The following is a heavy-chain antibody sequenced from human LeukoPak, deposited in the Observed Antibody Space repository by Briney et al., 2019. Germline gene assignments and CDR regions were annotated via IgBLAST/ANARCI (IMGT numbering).Heavy chain of an antibody. V-gene: IGHV4-34*01. CDR3: ARDPRYQLLGFWYFDL. CDR1: GGSFRGFY. D-gene: IGHD1-14*01. CDR2: INHSGST. Sequence: SETLSLTCAASGGSFRGFYWSWIRQSPGRELEWIGEINHSGSTNYNPSLESRVSISVDTSKNQFSLKLTSVTAADTAVYYCARDPRYQLLGFWYFDLWGRGTLVTVSS. J-gene: IGHJ2*01.